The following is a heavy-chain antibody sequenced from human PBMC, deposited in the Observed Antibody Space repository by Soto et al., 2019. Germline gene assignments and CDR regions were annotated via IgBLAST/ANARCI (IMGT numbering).Heavy chain of an antibody. V-gene: IGHV4-30-4*01. CDR1: GGSISSGDYY. CDR3: ARVGGLGSTTIDY. CDR2: IYYSGSS. D-gene: IGHD3-10*01. Sequence: QVQLQESGPGLVKPSQTLSLTCTVSGGSISSGDYYWSWIRQPPGKGLEWIGYIYYSGSSYYNPSLESRVTISVYTSKNQFSLKLSSVTAAEPAVYYCARVGGLGSTTIDYWGQGTLVTVSS. J-gene: IGHJ4*02.